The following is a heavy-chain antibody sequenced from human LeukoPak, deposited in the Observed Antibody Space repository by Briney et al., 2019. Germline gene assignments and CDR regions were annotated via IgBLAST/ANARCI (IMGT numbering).Heavy chain of an antibody. Sequence: ASVKVSCKASGYTFTGYYMHWVRQAPGQGLEWMGWINPNSGGTNYAQKFQGRVTMTRDTSISTAYMELSRLRSDDTAVYYCARAEREMVVAAKYYFDYWGQGTLVTVSS. V-gene: IGHV1-2*02. CDR2: INPNSGGT. CDR3: ARAEREMVVAAKYYFDY. CDR1: GYTFTGYY. D-gene: IGHD2-15*01. J-gene: IGHJ4*02.